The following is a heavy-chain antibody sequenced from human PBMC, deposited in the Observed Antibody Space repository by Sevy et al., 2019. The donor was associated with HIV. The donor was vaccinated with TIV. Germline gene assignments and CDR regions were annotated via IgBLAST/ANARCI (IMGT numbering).Heavy chain of an antibody. CDR3: ARDLGGYGGNSIDY. V-gene: IGHV1-18*01. J-gene: IGHJ4*02. CDR2: ISAYNGNT. Sequence: ASVKVSCKASGYTFTSYGISWVRQAPGQGLEWMGWISAYNGNTNYAQKLQGRVTMTTDTSTSTAYMGLRGLRSDDTAVYYCARDLGGYGGNSIDYWGQGTLVTVSS. CDR1: GYTFTSYG. D-gene: IGHD2-21*02.